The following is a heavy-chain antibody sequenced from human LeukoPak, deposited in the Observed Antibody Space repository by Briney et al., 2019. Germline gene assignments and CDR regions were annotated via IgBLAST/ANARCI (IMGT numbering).Heavy chain of an antibody. J-gene: IGHJ4*02. V-gene: IGHV4-59*08. Sequence: SETLSLTCAVYGGSFSGYYWSWIRQPPGKGLEWIGYIYYSGSTNYNPSLKSRVTISVDTSKNQFSLKLSSVTAADTAVYYCARLAAAGRFFDYWGQGTLVTVSS. CDR1: GGSFSGYY. CDR2: IYYSGST. D-gene: IGHD6-13*01. CDR3: ARLAAAGRFFDY.